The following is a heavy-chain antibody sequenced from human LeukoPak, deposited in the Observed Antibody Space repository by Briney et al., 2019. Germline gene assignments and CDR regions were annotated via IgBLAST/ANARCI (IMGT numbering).Heavy chain of an antibody. J-gene: IGHJ6*04. V-gene: IGHV4-38-2*01. CDR2: IYHSGST. D-gene: IGHD6-13*01. CDR1: GYSISSGYY. Sequence: PSETLSLSCAVSGYSISSGYYWGWIRQTPGKGLEWIGSIYHSGSTYYNPSLKSRVTISVDTSENQFSLKLSSVTAADTAVYYCASRIAAAGTRKACYYYGMDVWGKGTTVTVSS. CDR3: ASRIAAAGTRKACYYYGMDV.